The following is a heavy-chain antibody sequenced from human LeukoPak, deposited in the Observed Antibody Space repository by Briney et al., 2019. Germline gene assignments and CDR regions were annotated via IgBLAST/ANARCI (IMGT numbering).Heavy chain of an antibody. CDR2: IYSGGST. CDR3: ARDGDIAYSSSYYFDY. CDR1: GFIVSSNY. V-gene: IGHV3-66*01. Sequence: GGSLRLSCAASGFIVSSNYMSWVRQAPGKGLDWVSVIYSGGSTYYADSVKGRFTISRDNSKNTLYLQMSSLRAEDTAVYYCARDGDIAYSSSYYFDYWGQGTLVTVSS. D-gene: IGHD6-13*01. J-gene: IGHJ4*02.